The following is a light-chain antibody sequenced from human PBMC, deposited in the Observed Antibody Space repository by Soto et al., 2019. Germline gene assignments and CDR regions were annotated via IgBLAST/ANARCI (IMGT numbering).Light chain of an antibody. CDR1: QSISSW. Sequence: GDRVTITCRASQSISSWLAWYQQKPGKAPKLLIYDASSLESGVPSRFSGSGSGTEFTLTISSLQPDDFATYYCQQGYTFGQGTKLEIK. J-gene: IGKJ2*01. CDR3: QQGYT. V-gene: IGKV1-5*01. CDR2: DAS.